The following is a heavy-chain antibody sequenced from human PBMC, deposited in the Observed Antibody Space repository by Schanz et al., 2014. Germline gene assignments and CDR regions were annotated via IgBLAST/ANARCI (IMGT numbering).Heavy chain of an antibody. D-gene: IGHD3-10*01. CDR1: GGSISDSGAY. CDR2: LFYGGSE. J-gene: IGHJ4*02. Sequence: QLQMQTSGPGLVRPWETLSLTCTVSGGSISDSGAYWGWFRQTPGKGLGWIANLFYGGSEYYNPSCESRVTVAVEASNNQHPLRLGAVTAADTGVYCCARHNRVWFGKEGCWGQGTLVTVSS. CDR3: ARHNRVWFGKEGC. V-gene: IGHV4-39*01.